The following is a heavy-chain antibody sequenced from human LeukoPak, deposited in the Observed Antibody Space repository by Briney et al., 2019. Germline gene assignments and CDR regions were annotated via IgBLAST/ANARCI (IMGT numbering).Heavy chain of an antibody. J-gene: IGHJ6*02. Sequence: SETLSLTCTVSGGSISSGGYSWSWIRQPPGKGLEWIGYIYHSGSTYYNPSLKSRVTISVDRSKNQFSLKLSSVTAADTAVYYCASDEYPYGMDVWGQGTTVTVSS. D-gene: IGHD2-2*01. CDR2: IYHSGST. V-gene: IGHV4-30-2*01. CDR1: GGSISSGGYS. CDR3: ASDEYPYGMDV.